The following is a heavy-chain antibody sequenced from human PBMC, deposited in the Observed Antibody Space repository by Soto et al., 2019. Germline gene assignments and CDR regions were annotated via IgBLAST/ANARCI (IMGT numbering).Heavy chain of an antibody. J-gene: IGHJ6*02. V-gene: IGHV4-59*01. CDR1: GGSITSSY. Sequence: SETLSLTCTVSGGSITSSYWSWTRRPPGKGLEWIAYIYDTGISGYTPSTSYNPSLKSRVTMSVDTSKSQFSLKLASVTAADTAVYYCARGEDAFFYYGMDVWGQGITVTVSS. CDR2: IYDTGISGYTPST. CDR3: ARGEDAFFYYGMDV.